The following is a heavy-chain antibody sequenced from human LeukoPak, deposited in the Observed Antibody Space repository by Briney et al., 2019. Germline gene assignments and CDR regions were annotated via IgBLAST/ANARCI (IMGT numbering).Heavy chain of an antibody. Sequence: GASVKVSCKASGYTFTSHDINWVRQATGQGLEWVGYINPNSGNTVYAQKFQGRVTLTRDTSINTAHMELNRLRSEDTAVYYCTRVHRESYSHWGQGPLLPVSS. V-gene: IGHV1-8*01. D-gene: IGHD1-26*01. CDR1: GYTFTSHD. CDR2: INPNSGNT. CDR3: TRVHRESYSH. J-gene: IGHJ4*02.